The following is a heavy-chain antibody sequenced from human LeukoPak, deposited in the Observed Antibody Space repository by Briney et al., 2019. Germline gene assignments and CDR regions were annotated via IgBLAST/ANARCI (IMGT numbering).Heavy chain of an antibody. CDR3: ARSGYYDSSGYYYFDY. J-gene: IGHJ4*02. D-gene: IGHD3-22*01. V-gene: IGHV1-69*13. CDR2: IIPIFGTA. Sequence: GASVKVSCKASGGTFSSYAISWVRQAPEQGLEWMGGIIPIFGTANYAQKFQGRVTITADESTSTAYMELSSLRSEDTAVYYCARSGYYDSSGYYYFDYWGQGTLVTVSS. CDR1: GGTFSSYA.